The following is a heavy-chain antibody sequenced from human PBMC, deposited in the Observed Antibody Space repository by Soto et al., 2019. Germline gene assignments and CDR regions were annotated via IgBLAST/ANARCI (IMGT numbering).Heavy chain of an antibody. V-gene: IGHV3-23*01. CDR1: GFTFSSYA. CDR2: ISGSGGST. Sequence: EVQLLESGGGLVQPGGSLRLSCAASGFTFSSYAMSWVRQAPGKGLEWVSAISGSGGSTYYADTVKGRSTISRDNSKNTLYLQMNSLRAEDTAVYYCAKDRHPGPVAYNDYWGQGTLVTVSS. CDR3: AKDRHPGPVAYNDY. D-gene: IGHD6-19*01. J-gene: IGHJ4*02.